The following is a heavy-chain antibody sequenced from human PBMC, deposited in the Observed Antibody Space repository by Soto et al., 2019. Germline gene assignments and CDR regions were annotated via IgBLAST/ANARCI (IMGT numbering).Heavy chain of an antibody. D-gene: IGHD3-22*01. CDR1: GFTFDDYT. J-gene: IGHJ6*02. CDR2: ISWDGGST. CDR3: AKDMIGGGMDV. V-gene: IGHV3-43*01. Sequence: GESLKISCAASGFTFDDYTMHWVRQAPGKGLEWVSLISWDGGSTYYADSVKGRFTISRDNSKNSLYLQMNSLRTEDTALYYCAKDMIGGGMDVWGQGTTVTVSS.